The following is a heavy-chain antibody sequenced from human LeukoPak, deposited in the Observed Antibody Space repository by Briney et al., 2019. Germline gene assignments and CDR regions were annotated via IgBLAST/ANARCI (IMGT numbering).Heavy chain of an antibody. CDR2: ISTSGSTI. D-gene: IGHD3-9*01. CDR1: GFTFGTYV. CDR3: ARELRYFDWLPTLDY. J-gene: IGHJ4*02. V-gene: IGHV3-48*03. Sequence: GGSLRLSCSVSGFTFGTYVMHWVRQAPGKGLEWVSYISTSGSTIYYADSVKGRFTISRDNAKNSLYLQMNSLRAEDTAVYYCARELRYFDWLPTLDYWGQGTLVTVSS.